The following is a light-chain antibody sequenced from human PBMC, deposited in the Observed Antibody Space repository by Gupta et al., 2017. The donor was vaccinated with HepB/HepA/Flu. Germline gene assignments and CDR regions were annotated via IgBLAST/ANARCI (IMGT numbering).Light chain of an antibody. V-gene: IGLV2-14*01. CDR3: CSYTTSTTRV. CDR1: SNDIGAYNY. Sequence: QSALTQPASVSGSPGPSITISSTGTSNDIGAYNYVSWYQQYPGKAPKLMIYDVSNRPSGVSNRFSGSKSGNTASLTISGLQAEDEADYYCCSYTTSTTRVFGGGTKLTVL. J-gene: IGLJ2*01. CDR2: DVS.